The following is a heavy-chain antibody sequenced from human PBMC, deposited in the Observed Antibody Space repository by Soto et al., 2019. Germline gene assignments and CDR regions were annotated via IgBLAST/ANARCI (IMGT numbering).Heavy chain of an antibody. CDR2: INSDESNR. V-gene: IGHV3-74*01. Sequence: EVQLVESGGGLVQPGGSLRLSCAASGFAFSNYWMHWVRQAPGKALVWVSRINSDESNRKYADSVEGRFTISRDNAKNTVYLEMNSLRVEDTAVYYCASTISMVRGHGMDVWGQGTTATVSS. D-gene: IGHD3-10*01. CDR1: GFAFSNYW. CDR3: ASTISMVRGHGMDV. J-gene: IGHJ6*02.